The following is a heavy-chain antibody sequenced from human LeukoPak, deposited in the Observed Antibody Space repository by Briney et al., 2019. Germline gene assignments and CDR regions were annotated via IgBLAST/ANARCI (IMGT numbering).Heavy chain of an antibody. V-gene: IGHV3-30*18. D-gene: IGHD3-10*01. CDR2: VSYDGSNK. CDR3: AKDSYYGSGSYFYFDY. J-gene: IGHJ4*02. CDR1: GFTFNSYA. Sequence: GGSLRLSCAASGFTFNSYAMTWVRQGPGKGLEWVAVVSYDGSNKYYADSVKGRFTISRDNSKNTLYLQMNSLRPEDTAVYYCAKDSYYGSGSYFYFDYWGQGTLVTVSS.